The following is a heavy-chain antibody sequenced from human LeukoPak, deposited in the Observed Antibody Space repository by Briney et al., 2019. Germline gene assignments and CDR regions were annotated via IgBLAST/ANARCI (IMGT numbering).Heavy chain of an antibody. D-gene: IGHD5-18*01. CDR1: GFTFSSYS. J-gene: IGHJ6*03. V-gene: IGHV3-21*01. CDR3: ARAPLVDTAMVGYYYMDV. CDR2: ISSSSSYI. Sequence: GGPLRLSCAASGFTFSSYSMNWVRQAPGKGLEWVSSISSSSSYIYYADSVKGRFTISRDNAKNSLYLQMNSLRAEDTAVYYCARAPLVDTAMVGYYYMDVWGKGTTVTVSS.